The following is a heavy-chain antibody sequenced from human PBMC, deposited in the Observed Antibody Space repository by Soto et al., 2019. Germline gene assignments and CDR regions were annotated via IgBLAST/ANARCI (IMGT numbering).Heavy chain of an antibody. D-gene: IGHD3-22*01. CDR2: MNPNSGNT. CDR3: ARVVYNSMMIVVFDS. J-gene: IGHJ4*02. Sequence: GASVKVSCKASGYTFTSYDINWVLQATGQGLEWMGWMNPNSGNTGYAQKFEGRVTMTRNTSISTAYMELSSLRSEDTAVYYCARVVYNSMMIVVFDSWGQGALVTVSS. CDR1: GYTFTSYD. V-gene: IGHV1-8*01.